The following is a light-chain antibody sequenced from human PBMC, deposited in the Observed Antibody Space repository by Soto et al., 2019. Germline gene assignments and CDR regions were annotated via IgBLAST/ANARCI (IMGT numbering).Light chain of an antibody. CDR2: AAS. Sequence: DIQMTQSPASLYASVGDRVTITCRASQTIKNYLNWYQQIPGKAPKVLIFAASSLLSGVPSRFSGSGSGTYFTLSITSLQPEDFGTYFCQQSFSSPRTFGQGTKVEAK. J-gene: IGKJ1*01. V-gene: IGKV1-39*01. CDR3: QQSFSSPRT. CDR1: QTIKNY.